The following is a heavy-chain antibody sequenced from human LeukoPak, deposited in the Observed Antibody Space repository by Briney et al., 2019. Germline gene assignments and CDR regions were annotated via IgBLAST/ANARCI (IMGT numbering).Heavy chain of an antibody. D-gene: IGHD2-2*01. CDR1: GFTLSSYS. CDR3: ARGDRDLYCSSTSCYPVL. V-gene: IGHV3-21*01. J-gene: IGHJ4*02. CDR2: ISSSSSYI. Sequence: GGSLRLSCVASGFTLSSYSMNWVRQAPGKGLEWVSSISSSSSYIYYADSVKGRFTISRDNAKNSLYLQMNSLRAEDTAVHYCARGDRDLYCSSTSCYPVLGGQGTLVTVSS.